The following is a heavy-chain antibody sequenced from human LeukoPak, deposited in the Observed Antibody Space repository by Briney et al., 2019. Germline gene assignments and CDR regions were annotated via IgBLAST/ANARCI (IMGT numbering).Heavy chain of an antibody. CDR3: AREGEES. CDR2: IYYSGST. V-gene: IGHV4-39*07. J-gene: IGHJ5*02. CDR1: GGSISSSSYY. Sequence: PSETLSLTFTVSGGSISSSSYYWGWIRQPPGKGLEWIGSIYYSGSTYYNPSLKSRVTISVDTSKNQFSLKLSSVTAADTAVYYCAREGEESWGQGTLVTVSS.